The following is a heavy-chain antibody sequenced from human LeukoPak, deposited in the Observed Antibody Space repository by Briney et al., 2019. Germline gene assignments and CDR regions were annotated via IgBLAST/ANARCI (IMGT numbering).Heavy chain of an antibody. J-gene: IGHJ3*01. V-gene: IGHV4-39*01. CDR3: ARRDSSSWYNAFDF. Sequence: SETLSLTCTVSGGSVSSRSYYWVWIRQPPGKGLEWIGSIYYSGSTYYSPSLKSRVTISVDTSKNQFSLKLSSVTAADTAVYYCARRDSSSWYNAFDFWGQGTMVTVSS. CDR2: IYYSGST. D-gene: IGHD6-13*01. CDR1: GGSVSSRSYY.